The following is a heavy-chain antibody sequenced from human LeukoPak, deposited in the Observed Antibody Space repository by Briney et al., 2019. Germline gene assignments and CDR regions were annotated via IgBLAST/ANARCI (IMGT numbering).Heavy chain of an antibody. D-gene: IGHD1-26*01. CDR1: AFSLNAYN. Sequence: AGGSLRLSYAASAFSLNAYNMNWVRQAPGKGLEWVSSISYTGTYIYYADSVKGRFTISRDNAQNSLYLQMNSLRAEDTAIYYCVRDRGTYRPIDYWGQGTLVTVSS. CDR3: VRDRGTYRPIDY. CDR2: ISYTGTYI. V-gene: IGHV3-21*04. J-gene: IGHJ4*02.